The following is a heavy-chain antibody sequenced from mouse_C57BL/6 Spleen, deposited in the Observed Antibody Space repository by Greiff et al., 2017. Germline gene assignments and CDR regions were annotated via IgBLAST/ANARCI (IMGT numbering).Heavy chain of an antibody. J-gene: IGHJ2*01. CDR1: GYTFTSSG. CDR3: AREGGNNYFDY. D-gene: IGHD2-1*01. V-gene: IGHV1-81*01. CDR2: IYPRSGNT. Sequence: VQLQQSGAELARPGASVKLSCKASGYTFTSSGISWVKQRTGQGLEWIGEIYPRSGNTYYNEKFKGKATLTADKSSSTAYMELRSLTSEDSAVYFCAREGGNNYFDYWGQGTTLTVSS.